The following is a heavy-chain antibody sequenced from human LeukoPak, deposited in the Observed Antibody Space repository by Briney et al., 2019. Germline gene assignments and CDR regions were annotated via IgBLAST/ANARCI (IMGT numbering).Heavy chain of an antibody. CDR1: VGSISVYY. CDR2: TYTSGST. V-gene: IGHV4-4*07. CDR3: AREGEGEYSSSSGVDY. J-gene: IGHJ4*02. D-gene: IGHD6-6*01. Sequence: TLSLTCTVSVGSISVYYWGWIGQPAGRGLDWIGVTYTSGSTNYNPSLKSRVTMSVDTSKNQFSLKLSSVTAADTAVYYCAREGEGEYSSSSGVDYWGQGTLVTVSS.